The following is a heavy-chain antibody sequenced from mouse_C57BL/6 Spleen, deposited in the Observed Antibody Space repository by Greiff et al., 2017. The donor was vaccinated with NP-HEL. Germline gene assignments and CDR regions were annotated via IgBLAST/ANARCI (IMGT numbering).Heavy chain of an antibody. CDR2: IHPNSGST. J-gene: IGHJ3*01. CDR3: ARGTYDYDWFAY. CDR1: GYTFTSYW. V-gene: IGHV1-64*01. D-gene: IGHD2-4*01. Sequence: VQLQQPGAELVKPGASVKLSCKASGYTFTSYWMHWVKQRPGQGLEWIGMIHPNSGSTNYNEKFKSKATLTVDKSSSTAYMQLSSLTSEDSAVYYCARGTYDYDWFAYWGQGTLVTVSA.